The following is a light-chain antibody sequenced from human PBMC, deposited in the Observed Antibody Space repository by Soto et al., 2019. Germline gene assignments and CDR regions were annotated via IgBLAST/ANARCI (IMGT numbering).Light chain of an antibody. J-gene: IGKJ5*01. CDR2: AAS. CDR3: QHYDNSAT. CDR1: QRVSSSY. V-gene: IGKV3-20*01. Sequence: EIVVTQSPATRSCSPGERATLSRRASQRVSSSYLAGYQQKPCQAPRLLIYAASTRATGIPDRFSGSGSGTDFTLTISRLEPEDVAVYYCQHYDNSATFGQGTRPEIK.